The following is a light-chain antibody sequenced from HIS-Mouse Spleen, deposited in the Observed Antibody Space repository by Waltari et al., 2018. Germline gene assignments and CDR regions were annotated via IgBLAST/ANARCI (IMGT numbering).Light chain of an antibody. Sequence: EIVLTQSPGTLPLSQGERATLSCRASQSVRSIYLAWYQQKPGQAPRLLIYGASSRATGIPDRFSGSGSGTDFTLTISRLEPEDFAVYYCQQYGSSPPETFGGGTKVEIK. CDR2: GAS. V-gene: IGKV3-20*01. CDR1: QSVRSIY. CDR3: QQYGSSPPET. J-gene: IGKJ4*01.